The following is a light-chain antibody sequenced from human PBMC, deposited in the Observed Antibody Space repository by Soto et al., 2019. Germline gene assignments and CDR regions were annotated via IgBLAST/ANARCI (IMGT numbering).Light chain of an antibody. CDR3: QQYKNWPPYT. J-gene: IGKJ2*01. Sequence: ERVMTQSPATLSVSPGERATLSCRASQSVSSNLAWYQQQVGQSPRLLIYGASTRATGIPARFSGSGSWTDFTLTISNVQSEDFAVYYCQQYKNWPPYTFGQGTKVDI. CDR2: GAS. V-gene: IGKV3-15*01. CDR1: QSVSSN.